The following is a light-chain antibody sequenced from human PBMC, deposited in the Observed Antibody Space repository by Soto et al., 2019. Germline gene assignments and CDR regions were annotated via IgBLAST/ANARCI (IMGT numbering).Light chain of an antibody. V-gene: IGKV3-20*01. Sequence: ESVLTQSPGTLYLSPGERATLSCRASQSVSSGSLAWYQQKPGQAPRLLIYGVSSRATGIPDRFSGSGSGTDFTLTISRLETEDFAVYYCQQYASSMVPFGGGTKV. CDR1: QSVSSGS. J-gene: IGKJ4*01. CDR2: GVS. CDR3: QQYASSMVP.